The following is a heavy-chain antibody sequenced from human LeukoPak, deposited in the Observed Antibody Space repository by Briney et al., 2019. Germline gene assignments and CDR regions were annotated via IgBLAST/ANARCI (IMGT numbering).Heavy chain of an antibody. CDR1: GGSISSGSYY. D-gene: IGHD3-22*01. CDR3: ARKKYYYDSSGYYYGYYYMDV. J-gene: IGHJ6*03. CDR2: IYTSGST. Sequence: ASQTLSLTCTVSGGSISSGSYYWSRIRQPAGKGLEWIGRIYTSGSTNYNPSLKSRVTISVDTSKNQFSLKLSSVTAADTAVYYCARKKYYYDSSGYYYGYYYMDVWGKGTTVTVSS. V-gene: IGHV4-61*02.